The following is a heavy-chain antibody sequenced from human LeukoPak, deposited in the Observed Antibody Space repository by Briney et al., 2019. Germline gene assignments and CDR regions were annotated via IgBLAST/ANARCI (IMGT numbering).Heavy chain of an antibody. J-gene: IGHJ5*02. Sequence: GGSLRLSCAASGLTFSSYAMSWVRQAPGKGLEWVSAISGSGGSTYYADSVKGRFTISRDNSKNTLYLQMNSLRAEDTAVYYCARDGNYFDTTPNWFDTWGQGTLVTVSS. CDR2: ISGSGGST. CDR3: ARDGNYFDTTPNWFDT. CDR1: GLTFSSYA. V-gene: IGHV3-23*01. D-gene: IGHD3-22*01.